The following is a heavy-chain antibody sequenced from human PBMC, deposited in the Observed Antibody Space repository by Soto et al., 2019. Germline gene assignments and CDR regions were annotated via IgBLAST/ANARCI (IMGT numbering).Heavy chain of an antibody. Sequence: QVQLVESGGGVVQPGRSLRLSCAASGLTFSLYYIHWVRQAPGKGLEWVAVISYDGSNKYYADSVKGRFTISRDNSKNTLSLQMHSLRPEATAVYHCAIIHSGSFGFDVWGQGTVVTFSS. CDR3: AIIHSGSFGFDV. CDR1: GLTFSLYY. J-gene: IGHJ3*01. D-gene: IGHD1-26*01. CDR2: ISYDGSNK. V-gene: IGHV3-30*03.